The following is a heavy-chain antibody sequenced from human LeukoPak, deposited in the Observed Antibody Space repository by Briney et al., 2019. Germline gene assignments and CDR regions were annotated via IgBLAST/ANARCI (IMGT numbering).Heavy chain of an antibody. V-gene: IGHV3-9*01. CDR3: AKDITEAAEGGYDAFDI. J-gene: IGHJ3*02. CDR2: ISWNSGSI. Sequence: SGGSLRLSCAASGFTFDDYAMHWVRQAPGKGLEWVSGISWNSGSIGYADSVKGRFTISRDNAKNSLYLQMNSLRAEDTALYYCAKDITEAAEGGYDAFDIWGQGTMVTVSS. D-gene: IGHD6-25*01. CDR1: GFTFDDYA.